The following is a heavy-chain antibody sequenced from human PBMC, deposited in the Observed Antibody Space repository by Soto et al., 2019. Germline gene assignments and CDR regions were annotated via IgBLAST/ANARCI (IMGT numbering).Heavy chain of an antibody. D-gene: IGHD6-13*01. CDR3: ASTPRIAATGTSYYFDY. V-gene: IGHV4-38-2*01. J-gene: IGHJ4*02. CDR2: IYHSGST. CDR1: GYSISSGYY. Sequence: PSETLSLTCAVSGYSISSGYYWGWIRQPPGKGLEWIGSIYHSGSTYYNPSLKSRVTISVDTSKNQFSLKLSSVTAADTAVYYCASTPRIAATGTSYYFDYWRQGXLLTVFS.